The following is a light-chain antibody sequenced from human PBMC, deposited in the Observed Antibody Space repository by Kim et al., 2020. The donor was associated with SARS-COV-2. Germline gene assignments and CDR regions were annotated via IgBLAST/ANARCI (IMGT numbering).Light chain of an antibody. CDR1: SSNIGAGYD. CDR3: QSYDSSLSGSWV. J-gene: IGLJ3*02. V-gene: IGLV1-40*01. CDR2: VNN. Sequence: VTISCTGTSSNIGAGYDVHWYQQLPGTTPKLLIYVNNNRPSGVPDRFSGSKSGTSASLAITGLQAEDEADYYCQSYDSSLSGSWVFGGGTKLTVL.